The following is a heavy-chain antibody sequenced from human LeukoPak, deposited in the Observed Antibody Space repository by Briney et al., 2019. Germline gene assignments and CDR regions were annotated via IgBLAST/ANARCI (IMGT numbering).Heavy chain of an antibody. D-gene: IGHD3-10*01. CDR1: GYTFTSYC. Sequence: GESLKISCKTSGYTFTSYCIGWVRQTPGKGLECMGVIFPRDSDVRYSPSFQGQVTISADKSPNTAYLHWGSLKASDSAMYYCVRSRAGTLLRGYGMDVGGPGTRVSVS. CDR3: VRSRAGTLLRGYGMDV. J-gene: IGHJ6*02. V-gene: IGHV5-51*01. CDR2: IFPRDSDV.